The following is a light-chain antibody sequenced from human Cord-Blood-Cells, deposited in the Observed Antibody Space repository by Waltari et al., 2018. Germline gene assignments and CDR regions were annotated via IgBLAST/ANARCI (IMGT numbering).Light chain of an antibody. Sequence: QSVLTQPPSVSGAPGQRVTISCTGSSSNIGAGYDVHWYQQLPGTAPTLLTYGNSNRPSGVPDRFSGSKSGTSASLAITGLQAEDEADYYCQSYDSSLSVVFGGGTKLTVL. CDR3: QSYDSSLSVV. J-gene: IGLJ2*01. CDR2: GNS. V-gene: IGLV1-40*01. CDR1: SSNIGAGYD.